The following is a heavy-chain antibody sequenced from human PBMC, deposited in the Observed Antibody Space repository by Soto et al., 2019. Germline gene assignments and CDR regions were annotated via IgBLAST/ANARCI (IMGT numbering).Heavy chain of an antibody. J-gene: IGHJ4*02. V-gene: IGHV3-30*03. CDR2: IPYDGSHQ. D-gene: IGHD5-12*01. Sequence: QVHLVESGGGVVQPGRSLRLSCAASGFTFSSHGMHWIRQAPGKGLEWVAVIPYDGSHQYYADSVKGRFRDNSKNTLYLQMNSLRAEDTAVYYCARLYLAATITSLDYWGQGTLVTVSS. CDR1: GFTFSSHG. CDR3: ARLYLAATITSLDY.